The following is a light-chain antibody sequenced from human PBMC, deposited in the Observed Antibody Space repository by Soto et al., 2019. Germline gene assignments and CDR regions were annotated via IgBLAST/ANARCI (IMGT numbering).Light chain of an antibody. CDR1: QSISNS. J-gene: IGKJ4*01. Sequence: EIVLTQSPATLSLSPGERATLSCRASQSISNSLAWYQQKPGQAPRLLIYDASNRATGIPARFSGSRSGTDFTLTISSLEPEDFAVYYCQQRSNWPPLTFGGGTKVEIK. CDR2: DAS. CDR3: QQRSNWPPLT. V-gene: IGKV3-11*01.